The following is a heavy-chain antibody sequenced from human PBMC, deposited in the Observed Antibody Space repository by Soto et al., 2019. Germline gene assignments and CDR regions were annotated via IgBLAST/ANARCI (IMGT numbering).Heavy chain of an antibody. Sequence: QVQLVQSGVEVKMPGASVKLSCKTYGYAFTNYGVTWVRQVSGQGLVWIGWVSGYNRNTNYAQKFEDRVIMTTDTSPNTAHLGVRSLGSEDPGIYYCAAERQWEPLIYWGRGTLLTVSP. V-gene: IGHV1-18*01. CDR3: AAERQWEPLIY. J-gene: IGHJ4*02. CDR2: VSGYNRNT. D-gene: IGHD1-26*01. CDR1: GYAFTNYG.